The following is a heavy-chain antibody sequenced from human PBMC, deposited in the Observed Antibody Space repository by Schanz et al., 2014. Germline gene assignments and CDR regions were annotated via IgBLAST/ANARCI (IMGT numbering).Heavy chain of an antibody. J-gene: IGHJ6*03. V-gene: IGHV3-48*01. Sequence: DVQLLESGGGLVQPGGSLRLSCAASGFTVSSNHMSWVRQAPGKGLEWVSSISSSGSYIHYADSVKGRFTVSRDNARNSLYLHMNTLGAEDTAVYYCARDGDRFYHNYYMDVWGKGTTVTVSS. D-gene: IGHD4-17*01. CDR2: ISSSGSYI. CDR3: ARDGDRFYHNYYMDV. CDR1: GFTVSSNH.